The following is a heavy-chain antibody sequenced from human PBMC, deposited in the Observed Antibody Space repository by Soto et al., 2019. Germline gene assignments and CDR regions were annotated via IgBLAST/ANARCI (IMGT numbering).Heavy chain of an antibody. V-gene: IGHV3-48*03. J-gene: IGHJ3*02. Sequence: GGSLRRSCAASGFTFSSYEMNCVRQAPGKGLEWFSYISSSGSTIYYADSVKGRFTISRDNAKNSLYLQMNSLRAEDTAVYYCARVFADYGDLYDAFDSWGKGTRLTGSS. D-gene: IGHD4-17*01. CDR3: ARVFADYGDLYDAFDS. CDR1: GFTFSSYE. CDR2: ISSSGSTI.